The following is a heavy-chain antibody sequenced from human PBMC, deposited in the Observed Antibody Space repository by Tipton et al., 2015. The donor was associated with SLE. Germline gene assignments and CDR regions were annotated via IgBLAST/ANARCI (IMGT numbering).Heavy chain of an antibody. Sequence: SLRLSCAASGFTVSSNYMSWVRQAPGKGLEWVSVIYSGGSTYYADSVKGRFTISRDNSKNTLYLQMNSLRAEDTAVYYCAKRRYFDWLLSLDYWGQGTLVTVSS. CDR1: GFTVSSNY. J-gene: IGHJ4*02. CDR2: IYSGGST. V-gene: IGHV3-53*01. D-gene: IGHD3-9*01. CDR3: AKRRYFDWLLSLDY.